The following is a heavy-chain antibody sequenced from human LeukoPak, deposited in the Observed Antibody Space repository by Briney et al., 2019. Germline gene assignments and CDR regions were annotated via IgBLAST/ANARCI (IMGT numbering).Heavy chain of an antibody. Sequence: SVKVSCKASGGTFSSYAISWVRQAPGQGLEWMGRIIPIFGTANYAQKFQGRVTITADESTSTAYMELGSLRSEDTAVYYCAAQGYCSSTSCYTVMDYWGQGTLVTVSS. D-gene: IGHD2-2*02. CDR2: IIPIFGTA. J-gene: IGHJ4*02. V-gene: IGHV1-69*13. CDR1: GGTFSSYA. CDR3: AAQGYCSSTSCYTVMDY.